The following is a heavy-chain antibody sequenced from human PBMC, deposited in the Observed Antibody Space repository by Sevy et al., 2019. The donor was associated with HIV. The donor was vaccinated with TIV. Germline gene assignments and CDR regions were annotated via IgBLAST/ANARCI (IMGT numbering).Heavy chain of an antibody. CDR1: SVSISDYY. CDR3: ARHDCSGGSCFPPSFDY. CDR2: IYSTRNI. D-gene: IGHD2-15*01. Sequence: SETLSLTCTVSSVSISDYYWSWIRQPPGRGLEWIGYIYSTRNIHYRPSHKSRVTISVDTSKNQFSLKLNSLTAADTAVYYCARHDCSGGSCFPPSFDYWGQGTLVTVSS. V-gene: IGHV4-59*13. J-gene: IGHJ4*02.